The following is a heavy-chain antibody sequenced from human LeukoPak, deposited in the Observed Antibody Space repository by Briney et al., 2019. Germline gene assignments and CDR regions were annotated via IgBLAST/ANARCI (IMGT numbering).Heavy chain of an antibody. CDR2: IIPIFGTA. J-gene: IGHJ2*01. V-gene: IGHV1-69*05. Sequence: SVKVSCKASAGTFSSYAISWVRQAPGQGLEWMGRIIPIFGTANYAQKFQGRVTITTDVSTSTAYMELSSLRSEDTAVYYCAREEDWGQYWYFDLWGRGTLVTVSS. CDR3: AREEDWGQYWYFDL. D-gene: IGHD3/OR15-3a*01. CDR1: AGTFSSYA.